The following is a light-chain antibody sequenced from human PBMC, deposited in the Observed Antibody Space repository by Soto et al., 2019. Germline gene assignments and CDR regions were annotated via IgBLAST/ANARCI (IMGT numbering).Light chain of an antibody. J-gene: IGKJ4*01. CDR2: DAS. Sequence: EIVLTQSPATLSLSPGERATLSCRASQSIDRYLAWYQQKSGQAPRLLIYDASNRATGIPARFSGSGSGTAFTLTISSLAAEDFAVYCCQQSSYWPPVFGEGTRVEI. CDR1: QSIDRY. CDR3: QQSSYWPPV. V-gene: IGKV3-11*01.